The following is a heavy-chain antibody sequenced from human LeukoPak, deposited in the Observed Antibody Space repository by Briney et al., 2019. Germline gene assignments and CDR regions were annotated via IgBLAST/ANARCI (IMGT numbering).Heavy chain of an antibody. CDR3: TRESGPYCPFGY. J-gene: IGHJ4*02. Sequence: PSETLSLTCGVSGGSITSTNWWSWVRQAPGQGLEWIGEISLTGRTNYNPSLIGRVIMSLDESRNQLSLTLTSVTAADTAMYYCTRESGPYCPFGYWGQGTLVVVPS. V-gene: IGHV4-4*02. D-gene: IGHD1-26*01. CDR1: GGSITSTNW. CDR2: ISLTGRT.